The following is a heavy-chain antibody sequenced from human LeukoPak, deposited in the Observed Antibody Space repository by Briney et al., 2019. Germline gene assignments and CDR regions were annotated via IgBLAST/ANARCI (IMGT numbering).Heavy chain of an antibody. D-gene: IGHD4-23*01. V-gene: IGHV3-7*01. CDR1: GFTFSNYW. J-gene: IGHJ4*02. Sequence: PGGSLRLSCAASGFTFSNYWMNWVRQAPEKGLEWVANVKEDGGVKQYMDSMKGRFTISRDNAKNSLYLQMNSLRVEDTAVYYCARDRDDGGFEYWGQGTLVTVSS. CDR3: ARDRDDGGFEY. CDR2: VKEDGGVK.